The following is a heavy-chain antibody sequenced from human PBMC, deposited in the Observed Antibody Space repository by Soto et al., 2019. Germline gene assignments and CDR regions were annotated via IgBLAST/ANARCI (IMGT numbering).Heavy chain of an antibody. CDR3: AREGINNYNEYYFDS. D-gene: IGHD4-4*01. CDR1: GFTFSSYS. J-gene: IGHJ4*02. CDR2: ISGSGNYT. Sequence: GGSLRLSCAASGFTFSSYSMNWVRQAPGKGLEWVSSISGSGNYTHYADFLRGRFTISRDNAKTSLYLQMNSLRAEDTAVYYCAREGINNYNEYYFDSWGQGTVVTVYS. V-gene: IGHV3-21*01.